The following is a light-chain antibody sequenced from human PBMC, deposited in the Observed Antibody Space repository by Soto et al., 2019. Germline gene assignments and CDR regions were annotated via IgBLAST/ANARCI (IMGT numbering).Light chain of an antibody. CDR2: STS. V-gene: IGLV7-43*01. Sequence: QAVVTQEPSLTVSLGGTVTLNCSSSTGAVTSTHYANWFQQKPGQPPRSLIYSTSNKYSWTPARFSGSLLGGSAALTLSDVQPEDEADYYCQLYYGATRVFGGGTKVTVL. J-gene: IGLJ3*02. CDR1: TGAVTSTHY. CDR3: QLYYGATRV.